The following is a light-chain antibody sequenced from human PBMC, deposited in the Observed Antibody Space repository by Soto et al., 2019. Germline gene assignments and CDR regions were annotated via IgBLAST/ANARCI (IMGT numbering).Light chain of an antibody. CDR1: QSGFSTY. J-gene: IGKJ1*01. Sequence: EIVLTQSPDTLSLSPGERATLSCRASQSGFSTYLAWFQQKPGQAPRLLIYGASTRPAGVPDRFSGSGSATDFTLSIGRLEPEDFAVYYCHQYGNSPWTLGQGTLVE. CDR3: HQYGNSPWT. CDR2: GAS. V-gene: IGKV3-20*01.